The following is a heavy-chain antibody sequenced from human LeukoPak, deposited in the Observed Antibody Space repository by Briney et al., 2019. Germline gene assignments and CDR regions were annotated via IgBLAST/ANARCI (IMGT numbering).Heavy chain of an antibody. CDR3: ARRSSGYYTWGADY. J-gene: IGHJ4*02. CDR2: ISHSGST. V-gene: IGHV4-34*01. CDR1: GGSFSGYY. D-gene: IGHD3-22*01. Sequence: MSSETLSLTCAVSGGSFSGYYWSWIRQPPGKGLEWIGKISHSGSTKYNPSLKSRVTISVDTSENQFSLRLTSITAADTAVYYCARRSSGYYTWGADYWGQGTLVTVSS.